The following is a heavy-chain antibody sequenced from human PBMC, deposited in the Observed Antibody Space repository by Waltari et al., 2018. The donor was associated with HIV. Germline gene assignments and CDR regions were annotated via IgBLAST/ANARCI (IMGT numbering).Heavy chain of an antibody. V-gene: IGHV3-33*01. Sequence: QEQLEESGGGMVQPGRSLRLSCEASGFTLSHYGMHWVRQVPDKGLEWFAILWYDGSVAYYADSVKGRFTVSRDNSKNTLYLQMNSLRVDDTAVYFCARESDLWGPGTLVTVSS. CDR1: GFTLSHYG. CDR2: LWYDGSVA. CDR3: ARESDL. J-gene: IGHJ2*01.